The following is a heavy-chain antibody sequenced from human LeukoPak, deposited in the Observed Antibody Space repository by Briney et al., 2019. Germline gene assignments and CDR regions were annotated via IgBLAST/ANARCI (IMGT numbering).Heavy chain of an antibody. Sequence: GESLKISCQASGYIFSNYWIGWVRQMPGKGLEWMAIIYPGDSDTRYSPSFQGQVTISADKSISTAYLQWSSLKASDTAMYYCARHEIDAFDIWGQGTMVTVSS. V-gene: IGHV5-51*01. CDR1: GYIFSNYW. CDR3: ARHEIDAFDI. D-gene: IGHD5-24*01. CDR2: IYPGDSDT. J-gene: IGHJ3*02.